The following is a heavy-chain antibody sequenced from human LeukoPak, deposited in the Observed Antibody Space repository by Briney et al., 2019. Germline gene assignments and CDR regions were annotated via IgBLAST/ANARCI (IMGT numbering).Heavy chain of an antibody. CDR2: IYSGGST. CDR1: GFTVRSNY. CDR3: ATDPSYGSGSWA. J-gene: IGHJ4*02. D-gene: IGHD3-10*01. V-gene: IGHV3-66*01. Sequence: GGSLRLSCAASGFTVRSNYMSWVRQAPGKGLEWVSVIYSGGSTYYADSVKGRFTISRDNSKNTLYLQMNSLRAEDTAVYYCATDPSYGSGSWAWGQGTLVTVSS.